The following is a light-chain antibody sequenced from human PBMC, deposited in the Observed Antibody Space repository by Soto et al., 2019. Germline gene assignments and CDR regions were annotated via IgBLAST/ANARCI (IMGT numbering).Light chain of an antibody. CDR1: QSIRSW. Sequence: DIQMTQSPSTLSASVGDRVTITCRASQSIRSWLAWYQQKPGKAPRLLIYKTSSLESGVPSRFSGSTSGTEFTLSIDSLQPDDFATYYCQQYGSYPWTFGHGTKVEIQ. V-gene: IGKV1-5*03. J-gene: IGKJ1*01. CDR3: QQYGSYPWT. CDR2: KTS.